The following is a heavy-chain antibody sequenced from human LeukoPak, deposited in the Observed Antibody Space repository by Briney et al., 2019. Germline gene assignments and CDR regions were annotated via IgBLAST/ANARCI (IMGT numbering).Heavy chain of an antibody. J-gene: IGHJ3*02. D-gene: IGHD3-22*01. V-gene: IGHV3-21*01. CDR3: ASAFGFSDSSGNDAFDI. CDR2: ISSSSSYI. CDR1: GFTFSSYS. Sequence: PGGSLRLSCAASGFTFSSYSMNWVRQAPGKGLEWVSSISSSSSYIYYADSVKGRFTISRDNAKNSLYLQMNSLRAEDTAVYYCASAFGFSDSSGNDAFDIWGQGTMATVSS.